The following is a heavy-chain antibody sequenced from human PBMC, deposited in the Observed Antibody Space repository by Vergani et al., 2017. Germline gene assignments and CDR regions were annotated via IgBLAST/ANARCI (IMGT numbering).Heavy chain of an antibody. D-gene: IGHD2-15*01. J-gene: IGHJ3*02. CDR2: ISYSGST. CDR1: GGSISSGGYY. V-gene: IGHV4-31*03. CDR3: ARVYCSGGSCYSAAFDI. Sequence: QVQLQESGPGLVKPSQTLSLTCTVSGGSISSGGYYWSWIRQHPGKGLEWIGYISYSGSTYYNPTLKSRVTISVDTSKNQFSLKLSSVTAADTAVYYCARVYCSGGSCYSAAFDIWGQGTMVTVSS.